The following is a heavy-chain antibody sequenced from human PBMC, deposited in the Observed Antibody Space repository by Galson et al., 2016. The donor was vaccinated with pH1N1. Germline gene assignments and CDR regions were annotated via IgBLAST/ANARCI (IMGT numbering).Heavy chain of an antibody. V-gene: IGHV4-38-2*01. CDR1: GYSISSGYY. CDR3: ARHQSGVGGIPFAFDS. D-gene: IGHD3-3*01. CDR2: IYLSGST. Sequence: GYSISSGYYWGWIRQPPGKGLEWIGSIYLSGSTDYNPSLKSRVTTSVDRSKNQFSLKLTSVTAADTAIYYCARHQSGVGGIPFAFDSWGQGTLVTVSS. J-gene: IGHJ4*02.